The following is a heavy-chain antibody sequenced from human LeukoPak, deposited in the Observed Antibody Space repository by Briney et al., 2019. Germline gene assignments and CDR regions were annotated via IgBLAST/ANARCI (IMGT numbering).Heavy chain of an antibody. CDR1: GFTFSSYE. D-gene: IGHD3-10*01. CDR2: ISSSGSTI. Sequence: VGSLRLSCAASGFTFSSYEMNWVRQAPGKGLEWVSYISSSGSTIYYADSVKGRFTISRDNAKNSLYLQMNSLRAEDTAVYYCARGLTTYYYGSGSYYDYWGQGTLVTVSS. CDR3: ARGLTTYYYGSGSYYDY. V-gene: IGHV3-48*03. J-gene: IGHJ4*02.